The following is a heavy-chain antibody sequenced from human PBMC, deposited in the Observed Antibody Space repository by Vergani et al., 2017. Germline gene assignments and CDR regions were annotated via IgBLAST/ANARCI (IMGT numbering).Heavy chain of an antibody. CDR1: GGTFSSYA. V-gene: IGHV1-69*13. CDR2: IIPIFGTA. J-gene: IGHJ6*02. CDR3: ARDGKGITMVRGVPYYGMDV. Sequence: QVQLVQSGAEVKKPGSSVKVSCKASGGTFSSYAISWVRQAPGQGLEWMGRIIPIFGTANYAQKFQGRVTITADESTSTAYMELSSLRSEDTAVYYCARDGKGITMVRGVPYYGMDVWGQGTTVTVSS. D-gene: IGHD3-10*01.